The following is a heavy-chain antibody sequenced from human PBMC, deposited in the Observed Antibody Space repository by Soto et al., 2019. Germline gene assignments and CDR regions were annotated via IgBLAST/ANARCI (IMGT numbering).Heavy chain of an antibody. CDR2: INHSGST. Sequence: PSETLSLTCAVYGGSFSGYYWSWIRQPPGKGLEWIGEINHSGSTNYNPSLKSRVTISVDTSKNQFSLKLSSVTAADTAVYYCARGLTVTTASHFEYWGQGTLVTVSS. D-gene: IGHD4-17*01. J-gene: IGHJ4*02. V-gene: IGHV4-34*01. CDR1: GGSFSGYY. CDR3: ARGLTVTTASHFEY.